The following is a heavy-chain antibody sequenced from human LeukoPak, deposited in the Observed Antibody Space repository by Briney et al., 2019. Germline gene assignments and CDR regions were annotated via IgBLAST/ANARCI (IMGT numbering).Heavy chain of an antibody. D-gene: IGHD4-23*01. J-gene: IGHJ5*02. CDR3: ARERVYYGGNSPIGPPDNWFDP. CDR1: GGSISSYY. Sequence: KSSETLSLTCTVSGGSISSYYWSWIRQPPGKGLEWIGYIYYSGSTNYNPSLKSRVTISVDTSKNQFSLKLSSVTAADTAVYYCARERVYYGGNSPIGPPDNWFDPWGQGTLVTVSS. CDR2: IYYSGST. V-gene: IGHV4-59*01.